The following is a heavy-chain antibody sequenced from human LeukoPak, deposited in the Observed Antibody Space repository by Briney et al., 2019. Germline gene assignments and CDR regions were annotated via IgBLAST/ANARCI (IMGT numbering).Heavy chain of an antibody. CDR3: ARDLTGTTSGWFDP. D-gene: IGHD1-7*01. CDR2: INPNSGGT. V-gene: IGHV1-2*02. J-gene: IGHJ5*02. Sequence: GVSVKVSCKASGYTFTGYYMHWVRQAPGQGLEWMGWINPNSGGTNYAQKFQGRVTMTRDTSISTAYMELSRLRSDDTAVYYCARDLTGTTSGWFDPWGQGTLVTVSS. CDR1: GYTFTGYY.